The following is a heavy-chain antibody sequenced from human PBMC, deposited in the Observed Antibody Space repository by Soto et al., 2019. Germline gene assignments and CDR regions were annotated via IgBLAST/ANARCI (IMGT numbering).Heavy chain of an antibody. V-gene: IGHV1-2*04. D-gene: IGHD6-19*01. CDR3: ARDVGRDSSGAFDI. CDR1: GYTFTGYY. J-gene: IGHJ3*02. Sequence: ASVKLSCKASGYTFTGYYMHWVRQAPGQRLEWMGWINPNSGGTNYAQKFQGWVTMTRDTSISTAYMELSRLRSDDTAVYYCARDVGRDSSGAFDIWGQGTMVTVSS. CDR2: INPNSGGT.